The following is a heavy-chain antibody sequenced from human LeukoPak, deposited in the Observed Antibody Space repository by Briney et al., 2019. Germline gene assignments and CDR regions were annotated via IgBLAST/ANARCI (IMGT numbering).Heavy chain of an antibody. CDR2: ISYDGSNK. CDR3: ARDHDSGGGGGY. Sequence: GRSLRLSCAASGFTFSSYGMHWVRQAPGKGLEWVAVISYDGSNKYYADSVKGRFTISRDNSKNTLYLQMNSLRTEDTAVYFCARDHDSGGGGGYWGQGTLVTVSS. D-gene: IGHD1-26*01. V-gene: IGHV3-30*03. J-gene: IGHJ4*02. CDR1: GFTFSSYG.